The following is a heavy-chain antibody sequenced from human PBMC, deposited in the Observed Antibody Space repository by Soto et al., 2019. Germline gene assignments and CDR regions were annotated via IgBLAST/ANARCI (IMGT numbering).Heavy chain of an antibody. V-gene: IGHV4-34*01. D-gene: IGHD6-13*01. CDR1: GGSGGSVSGYY. CDR2: INHSGST. J-gene: IGHJ5*02. Sequence: SETLSLTCAVYGGSGGSVSGYYWSWIRQPPGKGLEWIGEINHSGSTNYNPSLKSRVTISVDTSNNQFSLKLSSVPAADTATYYCAHTTSPGIAAEGWFDPWGQGTLVTVSS. CDR3: AHTTSPGIAAEGWFDP.